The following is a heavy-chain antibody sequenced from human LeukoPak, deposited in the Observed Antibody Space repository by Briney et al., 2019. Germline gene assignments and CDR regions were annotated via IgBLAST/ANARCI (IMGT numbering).Heavy chain of an antibody. CDR3: ARDYGLELYSSGWDNWFDP. J-gene: IGHJ5*02. Sequence: SETLSLTCTVSGGSISSYYWSWIRQPAGKGLEWIGRIYTSGSTNYNPSLKSRVTMSVDTSKNQFSLKLSSVTAADTAVYYCARDYGLELYSSGWDNWFDPWGQGTLVTVSS. CDR1: GGSISSYY. CDR2: IYTSGST. D-gene: IGHD6-25*01. V-gene: IGHV4-4*07.